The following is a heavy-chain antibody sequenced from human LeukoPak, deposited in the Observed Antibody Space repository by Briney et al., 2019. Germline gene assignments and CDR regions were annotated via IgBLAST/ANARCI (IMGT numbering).Heavy chain of an antibody. J-gene: IGHJ5*02. Sequence: ASVKVSCKASGYTFTSYAMHWVRQAPGQRLEWMGWINAGNGNTKYSQKFQGRVTITRDTSASTAYMELSSLRSEDTAVYYCARGGGFFLGSGSGNANWFDPWGQGTLVTVSS. CDR2: INAGNGNT. D-gene: IGHD3-10*01. CDR3: ARGGGFFLGSGSGNANWFDP. V-gene: IGHV1-3*01. CDR1: GYTFTSYA.